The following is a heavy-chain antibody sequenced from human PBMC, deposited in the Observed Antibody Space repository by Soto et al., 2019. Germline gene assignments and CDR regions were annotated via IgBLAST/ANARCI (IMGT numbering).Heavy chain of an antibody. D-gene: IGHD6-13*01. V-gene: IGHV3-30*18. CDR1: GFTFSSYG. CDR2: ISYDGSNK. Sequence: GGSLRLSCAASGFTFSSYGMHWVRQAPGKGLEWVAVISYDGSNKYYADSVKGRFTISRDNSKNTLYLQMNSLRAEDTAVYYCAKDGIAAAAEKHPIDYWGQGTLVTVSS. CDR3: AKDGIAAAAEKHPIDY. J-gene: IGHJ4*02.